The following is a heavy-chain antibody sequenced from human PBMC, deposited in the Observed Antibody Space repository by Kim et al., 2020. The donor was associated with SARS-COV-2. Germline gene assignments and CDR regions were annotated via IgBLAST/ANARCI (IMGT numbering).Heavy chain of an antibody. D-gene: IGHD6-19*01. J-gene: IGHJ4*02. CDR3: ATTGYSSGWYEVDY. Sequence: YADSVNGRFTIARDNAKNSLYRQRTSLKTEDTALYSCATTGYSSGWYEVDYWGQGTLVTVSS. V-gene: IGHV3-9*01.